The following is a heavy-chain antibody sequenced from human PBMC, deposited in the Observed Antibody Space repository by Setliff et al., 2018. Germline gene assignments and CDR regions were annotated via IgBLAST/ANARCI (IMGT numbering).Heavy chain of an antibody. V-gene: IGHV3-74*03. CDR1: GFTFSTYW. J-gene: IGHJ6*02. CDR2: ISTDGSSI. CDR3: AKGTPQDYYSMDV. Sequence: GGSLRLSCVTSGFTFSTYWMHWVRQAPGQGLVWVARISTDGSSITYADSVKGRFTISRDNARNTLYLQMNSLRAEDMALYYCAKGTPQDYYSMDVWGQGTTVTVSS.